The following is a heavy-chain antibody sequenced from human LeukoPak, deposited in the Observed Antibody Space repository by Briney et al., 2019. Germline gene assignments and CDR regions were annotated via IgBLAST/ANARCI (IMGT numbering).Heavy chain of an antibody. V-gene: IGHV1-2*02. J-gene: IGHJ4*02. CDR3: ARAPPPWSGYYDY. Sequence: ASVKVSCKASGYTFTSYYMHWVRQAPGQGLEWMGWINPNSGGTNYAQKFQGRVTMTRDTSISTAYMELSRLRSDDTAVYYCARAPPPWSGYYDYWGQGTLVTVSS. CDR1: GYTFTSYY. CDR2: INPNSGGT. D-gene: IGHD3-3*01.